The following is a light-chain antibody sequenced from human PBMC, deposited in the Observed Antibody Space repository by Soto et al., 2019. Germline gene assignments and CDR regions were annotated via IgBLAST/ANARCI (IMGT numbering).Light chain of an antibody. CDR2: ASS. Sequence: DIQMTQSPSSLSASVGDRVTISCRASQRISNYLNWYQQKLGEAPKLLIYASSTLQGGVPSRFSGSGSGTDFTLTISSLQPEDFAVYYCQQSYSTPLTFGGGTKVDIK. CDR3: QQSYSTPLT. V-gene: IGKV1-39*01. CDR1: QRISNY. J-gene: IGKJ4*01.